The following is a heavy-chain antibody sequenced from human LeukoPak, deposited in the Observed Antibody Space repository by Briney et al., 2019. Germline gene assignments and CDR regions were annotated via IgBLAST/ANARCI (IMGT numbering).Heavy chain of an antibody. Sequence: PSETLSLTCTVSGGSISSYYWSWIRQPPGKGLEWIGYIYYSGSTNYNPSLKSRVTISVDTSKNQFSLKLSSVTAADTAVYYCARGGGRGTGMDVWGKGTTVTVSS. V-gene: IGHV4-59*12. CDR2: IYYSGST. D-gene: IGHD1-26*01. CDR3: ARGGGRGTGMDV. CDR1: GGSISSYY. J-gene: IGHJ6*04.